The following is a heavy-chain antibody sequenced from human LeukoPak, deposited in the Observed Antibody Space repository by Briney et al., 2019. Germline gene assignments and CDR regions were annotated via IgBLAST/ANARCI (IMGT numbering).Heavy chain of an antibody. J-gene: IGHJ6*03. CDR1: GDSVSSNSAA. V-gene: IGHV6-1*01. CDR3: ARGIQLWPNRDYYYMDV. Sequence: SQTLSLTCAISGDSVSSNSAAWNWIRQSPSRGLEWLGRTYYRSKWYDDYAVSVKSRITINPDTSKNQFSLQLNSVTPEDTAVYYCARGIQLWPNRDYYYMDVWGKGTAVTVSS. D-gene: IGHD5-18*01. CDR2: TYYRSKWYD.